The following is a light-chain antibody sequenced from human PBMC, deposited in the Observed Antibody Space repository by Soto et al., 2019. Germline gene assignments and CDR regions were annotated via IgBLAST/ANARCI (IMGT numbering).Light chain of an antibody. CDR2: DAS. Sequence: EIVLTQSPATLSLSPGERATLSCRASQSVSSYLAWYQQKPGQAPRLLIYDASNRATGIPGRFSGSGSGTDFTLTISSQAPEDFAVYYCQQRSNWPPYTFGQGTKLEIK. CDR1: QSVSSY. J-gene: IGKJ2*01. CDR3: QQRSNWPPYT. V-gene: IGKV3-11*01.